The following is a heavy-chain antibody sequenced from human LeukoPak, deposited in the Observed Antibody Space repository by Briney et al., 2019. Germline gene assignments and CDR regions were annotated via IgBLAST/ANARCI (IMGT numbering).Heavy chain of an antibody. J-gene: IGHJ4*02. CDR3: ASGGWNGDYYFDY. CDR1: GGSISSSNW. CDR2: IYHSGST. D-gene: IGHD4-17*01. V-gene: IGHV4-4*02. Sequence: SGTLSLTCAVSGGSISSSNWWSWVRQPPGKGLEWIGEIYHSGSTNYNPSLKSRVTISVDKSKNQFSLKLSSVTAADTAVYYCASGGWNGDYYFDYWGQGTLVTVSS.